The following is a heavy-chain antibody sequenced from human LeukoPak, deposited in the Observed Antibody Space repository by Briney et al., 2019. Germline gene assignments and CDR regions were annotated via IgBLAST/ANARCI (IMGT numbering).Heavy chain of an antibody. CDR3: ARARSIAARPNWFDP. D-gene: IGHD6-6*01. V-gene: IGHV3-21*01. Sequence: GGSLRLSCAASGFTFSSYSMNWVRQAPAKGLEWVSSISSSSSYIYYADSVKGRFTISRDNAKNSLYLQMNSLRAEDTAVYYCARARSIAARPNWFDPWGQGTLVTVSS. J-gene: IGHJ5*02. CDR1: GFTFSSYS. CDR2: ISSSSSYI.